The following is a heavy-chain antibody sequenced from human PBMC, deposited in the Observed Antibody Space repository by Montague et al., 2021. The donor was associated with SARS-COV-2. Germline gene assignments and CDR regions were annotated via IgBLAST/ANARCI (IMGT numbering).Heavy chain of an antibody. V-gene: IGHV4-39*07. Sequence: SETLSLTCNVSGASISRSDYYWAWIRQPPGKGLGLIGSIHYIGNTYYNPSLKSRVTISVDTSKNQFSLKLSSVTAADTAVYYCARGYQLRVLEWSSRQSTFDYWGQGTLVTVSS. CDR1: GASISRSDYY. D-gene: IGHD3-3*01. CDR3: ARGYQLRVLEWSSRQSTFDY. CDR2: IHYIGNT. J-gene: IGHJ4*02.